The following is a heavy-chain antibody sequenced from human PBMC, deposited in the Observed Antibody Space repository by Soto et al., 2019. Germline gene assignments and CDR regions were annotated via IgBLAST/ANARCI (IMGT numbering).Heavy chain of an antibody. Sequence: VQLLESGGGLVQPGGSLRLSCAASGFTFSSYGMHWVRQAPGKGLEWVALVSYNGRKEYYADSVKGRFSISRDNSKNTLYVQMNTLRDEDTAVYYCAKDSLRGEVPAALNFDYWGRGTLVTVSS. CDR3: AKDSLRGEVPAALNFDY. D-gene: IGHD2-2*01. CDR1: GFTFSSYG. CDR2: VSYNGRKE. J-gene: IGHJ4*02. V-gene: IGHV3-30*18.